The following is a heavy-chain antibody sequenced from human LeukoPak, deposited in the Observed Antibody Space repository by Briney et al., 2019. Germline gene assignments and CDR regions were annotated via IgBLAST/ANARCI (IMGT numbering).Heavy chain of an antibody. CDR1: GFTFSNYA. CDR3: AKSFGPVIAAAGTGAD. D-gene: IGHD6-13*01. Sequence: PGGSLRLSCAASGFTFSNYAMNWVRQAPGKGLEWVSGISISGGSTFYADPVKGRFTISRDNSKNTLYLQMNSLRAEDTAVYYCAKSFGPVIAAAGTGADWGQGILVTVSS. V-gene: IGHV3-23*01. J-gene: IGHJ4*02. CDR2: ISISGGST.